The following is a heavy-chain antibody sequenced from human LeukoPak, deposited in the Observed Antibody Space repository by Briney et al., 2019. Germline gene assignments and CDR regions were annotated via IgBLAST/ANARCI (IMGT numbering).Heavy chain of an antibody. CDR2: ISGSSHYT. CDR3: AKESKHIVVVTAILGIDP. J-gene: IGHJ5*02. V-gene: IGHV3-11*05. CDR1: GFTFSDHY. Sequence: GGSLRLSCAAPGFTFSDHYMSWIRQAPGKGLEWVSYISGSSHYTNTADSVKGRFTISRDNAKNTLYLQMNSLRAEDTAVYYCAKESKHIVVVTAILGIDPWGQGTLVTVSS. D-gene: IGHD2-21*02.